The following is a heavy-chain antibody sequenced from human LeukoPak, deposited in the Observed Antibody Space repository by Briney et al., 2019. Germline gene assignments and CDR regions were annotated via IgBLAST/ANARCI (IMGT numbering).Heavy chain of an antibody. J-gene: IGHJ4*02. Sequence: PGGSLRLSCAASGFTVSSNYMSWVRQAPGKGLEWVSVIYSGGSTYYADSVKGRFTISRDNSKNTLYLQMNSLRAEDTAVYYCARGAAMVRGVHFDYWGQGTLVTVSS. V-gene: IGHV3-66*01. CDR3: ARGAAMVRGVHFDY. CDR1: GFTVSSNY. CDR2: IYSGGST. D-gene: IGHD3-10*01.